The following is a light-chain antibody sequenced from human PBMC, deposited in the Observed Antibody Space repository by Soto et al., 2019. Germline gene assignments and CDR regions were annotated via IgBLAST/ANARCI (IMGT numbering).Light chain of an antibody. V-gene: IGKV3-11*01. CDR2: DAS. CDR1: QSVSSY. J-gene: IGKJ5*01. CDR3: QQRSNWIT. Sequence: EIVLTQSPATLSLSPGYRSTLSCRASQSVSSYLAWYQQKPGQAPRLLIYDASNRATGIPARFSGSGSGTDFTLTISSLEPEDFAVYYCQQRSNWITFGQGTRLENK.